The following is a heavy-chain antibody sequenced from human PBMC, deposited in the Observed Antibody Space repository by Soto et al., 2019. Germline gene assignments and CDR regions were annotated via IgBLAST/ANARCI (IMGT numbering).Heavy chain of an antibody. Sequence: PSETLSLTCTVSGASISTYYWSWIRQPPGKGLELIGYIFYSGSTNYNPSLKSRVTISFDASKNQISLQVRSATAADAAVYYCARDLKEYCSDGKCNWFDPWGQGTLVTVSS. CDR1: GASISTYY. CDR3: ARDLKEYCSDGKCNWFDP. J-gene: IGHJ5*02. D-gene: IGHD2-15*01. CDR2: IFYSGST. V-gene: IGHV4-59*01.